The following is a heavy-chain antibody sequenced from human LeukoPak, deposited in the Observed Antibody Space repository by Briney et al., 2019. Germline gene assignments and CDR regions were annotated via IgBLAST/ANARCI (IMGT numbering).Heavy chain of an antibody. CDR3: ARDGGYCSGGSCHGSYHYGMDV. D-gene: IGHD2-15*01. CDR1: GGSISSYY. V-gene: IGHV4-59*01. Sequence: SETLSLTCTVSGGSISSYYWSWIRQPPGKGLEWIGYIYYSGSTNYNPSLKSRVTISVDTSKNQFSLKLSSVTAADTAVYYCARDGGYCSGGSCHGSYHYGMDVWGQGTTVTVSS. CDR2: IYYSGST. J-gene: IGHJ6*02.